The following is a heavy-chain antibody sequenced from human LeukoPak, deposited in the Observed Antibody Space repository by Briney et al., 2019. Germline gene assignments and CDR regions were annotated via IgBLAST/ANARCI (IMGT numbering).Heavy chain of an antibody. CDR2: IYYSGST. D-gene: IGHD2-2*02. Sequence: SETLSLTCTVSGGSISSGDYYWSWIRHPPGKGLEWIGYIYYSGSTYYNPSLKSRVTISVDTSKNQFSLKLSSVTAADTAVYYCARGRYCSSASCYILHDAFDIWGQGTMVTVSS. V-gene: IGHV4-30-4*08. J-gene: IGHJ3*02. CDR1: GGSISSGDYY. CDR3: ARGRYCSSASCYILHDAFDI.